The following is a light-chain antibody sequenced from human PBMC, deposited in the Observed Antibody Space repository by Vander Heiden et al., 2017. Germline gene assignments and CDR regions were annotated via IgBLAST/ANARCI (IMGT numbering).Light chain of an antibody. CDR1: SSNIGSNY. V-gene: IGLV1-47*01. CDR2: RNN. Sequence: QSLLTQPPSASGTPGQRVTFSCSCSSSNIGSNYVYWYQQPPGPAPKLLIYRNNQRPSGVPDRFAGSKAGTSASLTISGLRSEDEADYYCAAWDDSRSGVVFGGGTKLTVL. J-gene: IGLJ2*01. CDR3: AAWDDSRSGVV.